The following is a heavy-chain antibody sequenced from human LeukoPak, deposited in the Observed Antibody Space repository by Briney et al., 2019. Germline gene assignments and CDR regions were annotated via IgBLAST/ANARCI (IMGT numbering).Heavy chain of an antibody. D-gene: IGHD3-22*01. Sequence: SETLSLTCTVSGYSISSGYYWGWIRQPPGKGLEWIGSIYYSGSTYYNPSLKSRVTISVDTSKNQFSLKLSSVTAADTAVYYCARDAHYYDSSGYYPFDAFDIWGQGTMVTVSS. CDR2: IYYSGST. J-gene: IGHJ3*02. CDR1: GYSISSGYY. V-gene: IGHV4-38-2*02. CDR3: ARDAHYYDSSGYYPFDAFDI.